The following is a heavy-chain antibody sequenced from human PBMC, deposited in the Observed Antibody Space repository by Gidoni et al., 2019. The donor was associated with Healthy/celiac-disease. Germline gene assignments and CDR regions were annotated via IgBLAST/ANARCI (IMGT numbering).Heavy chain of an antibody. Sequence: QVQLVQSGAEVKKPGASVTVSCKASGYTFTSYAMHWVRQAPGQRLEWMGWINAGNGNTKYSQKFQGRVTITRDTSASTAYMELSSLRSEDTAVYYCARPGDYDFWSGYRSYYYYGMDVWGQGTTVTVSS. D-gene: IGHD3-3*01. CDR1: GYTFTSYA. J-gene: IGHJ6*02. CDR2: INAGNGNT. CDR3: ARPGDYDFWSGYRSYYYYGMDV. V-gene: IGHV1-3*01.